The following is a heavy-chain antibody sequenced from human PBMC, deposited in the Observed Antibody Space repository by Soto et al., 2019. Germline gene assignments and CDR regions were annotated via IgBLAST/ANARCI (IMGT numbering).Heavy chain of an antibody. CDR2: ISYDGSNK. J-gene: IGHJ4*02. Sequence: QVQLVESGGGVVQPGRSLRLSCAASGFTFSSYGMHWVRQAPGKGLERVAVISYDGSNKYYADSVKGRFTISRDNSKNTLYLQMNSLRAEDTAVYYCAKDRGDIVVVPAAIGVYWGQGTLVTVSS. D-gene: IGHD2-2*01. V-gene: IGHV3-30*18. CDR3: AKDRGDIVVVPAAIGVY. CDR1: GFTFSSYG.